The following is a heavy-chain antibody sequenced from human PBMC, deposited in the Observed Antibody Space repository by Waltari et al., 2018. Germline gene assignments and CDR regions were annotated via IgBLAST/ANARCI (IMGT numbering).Heavy chain of an antibody. CDR1: NGSISSGGYS. Sequence: QLQLQESGSGLVKPSQTLSLTCAVSNGSISSGGYSWSWIRQPPGKGLEWIGYVYQSGSTYPNPSLKSRVTMSVDRSKNQFSLNLSSVTAADTAVYYCARGGVSYGFNYYYMDVWGKGTTVIISS. CDR2: VYQSGST. D-gene: IGHD5-18*01. J-gene: IGHJ6*03. CDR3: ARGGVSYGFNYYYMDV. V-gene: IGHV4-30-2*01.